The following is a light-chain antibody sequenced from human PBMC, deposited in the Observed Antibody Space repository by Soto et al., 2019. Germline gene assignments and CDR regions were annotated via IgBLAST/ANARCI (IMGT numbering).Light chain of an antibody. CDR1: GHSSYA. CDR3: QTWGTGIVV. Sequence: GHSSYAIAWHQQQPEKGPRYLMHLNSDGSHTKGDGIPDRFSGSSSGAERYLTISSLQSEDEADYFCQTWGTGIVVFGGGTKVTVL. J-gene: IGLJ2*01. CDR2: LNSDGSH. V-gene: IGLV4-69*01.